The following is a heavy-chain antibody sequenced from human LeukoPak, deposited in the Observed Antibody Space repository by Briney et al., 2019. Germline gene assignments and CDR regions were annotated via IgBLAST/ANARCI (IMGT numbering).Heavy chain of an antibody. Sequence: SETLSLTCTVSGGSIRSSYYYWGWIRQPPGKGLEWIGSIYDSGSTYYNPSLKSRVTISVDTSKNQFSLKLSSVTAADTAVYYCARGRIAAAGLYYFDYWGQGTLVTVSS. D-gene: IGHD6-13*01. J-gene: IGHJ4*02. CDR1: GGSIRSSYYY. CDR3: ARGRIAAAGLYYFDY. V-gene: IGHV4-39*07. CDR2: IYDSGST.